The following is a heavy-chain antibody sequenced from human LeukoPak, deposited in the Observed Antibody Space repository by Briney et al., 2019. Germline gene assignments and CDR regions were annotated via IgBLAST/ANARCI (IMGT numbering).Heavy chain of an antibody. CDR1: GFSLSSYE. D-gene: IGHD1-20*01. Sequence: PGGSLRLSCAASGFSLSSYEMNWVRQAPGKWLEWVSYISSSGSAIYYADSVKGRFTISRDNARNSLYLQMNSLRAEDTAVYYCAREGNWNDRGFDHWGQGTLVTVSS. V-gene: IGHV3-48*03. CDR3: AREGNWNDRGFDH. CDR2: ISSSGSAI. J-gene: IGHJ4*02.